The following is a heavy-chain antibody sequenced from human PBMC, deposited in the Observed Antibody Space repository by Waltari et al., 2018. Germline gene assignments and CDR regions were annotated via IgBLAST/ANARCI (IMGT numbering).Heavy chain of an antibody. CDR3: ARDLRGEND. CDR2: ISSNSNYI. V-gene: IGHV3-21*01. Sequence: VQLVESGGGLVKPGGSLRLSCAASGFSVSDYSMNWVRQAPGKGLEWVSSISSNSNYIYYSDSPKGRFTISRDNAKNSVYLEMNNLRGEDTAVYYCARDLRGENDWGQGTLVTVSS. D-gene: IGHD3-10*01. CDR1: GFSVSDYS. J-gene: IGHJ4*02.